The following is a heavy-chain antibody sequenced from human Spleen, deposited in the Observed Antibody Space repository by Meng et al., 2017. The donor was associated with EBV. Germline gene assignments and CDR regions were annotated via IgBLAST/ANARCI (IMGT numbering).Heavy chain of an antibody. V-gene: IGHV4-4*02. Sequence: QGPLQESGPGLVKPSGTLSLTCAVSGGSITSANWWTWVRQPPGKGLEWIGEIFHSGSTNYNPSLKSRVTMSVDKSKNQFSLNLRSVTAADTAVYYCAILWAPVDYWGQGALVTVSS. CDR2: IFHSGST. CDR3: AILWAPVDY. D-gene: IGHD3-16*01. CDR1: GGSITSANW. J-gene: IGHJ4*02.